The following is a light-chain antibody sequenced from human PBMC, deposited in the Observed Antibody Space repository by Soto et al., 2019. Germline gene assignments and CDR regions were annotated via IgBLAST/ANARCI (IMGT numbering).Light chain of an antibody. V-gene: IGKV3-15*01. CDR1: QSVSRN. Sequence: EIVLQQSPATLSLSPGASSPLSRRASQSVSRNLAWYQQKPCQANRLLIYGASTRATGIPARFSGSGSGTEFTLTISSLQSEEFAVYYCQQYNDWPRTVGQGNKVDIK. CDR2: GAS. J-gene: IGKJ1*01. CDR3: QQYNDWPRT.